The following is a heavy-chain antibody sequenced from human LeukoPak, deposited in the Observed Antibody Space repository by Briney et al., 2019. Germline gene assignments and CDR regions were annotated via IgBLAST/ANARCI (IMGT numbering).Heavy chain of an antibody. D-gene: IGHD6-13*01. CDR1: GFTFSSYS. J-gene: IGHJ4*02. Sequence: GGSLRLSCAASGFTFSSYSMNWVRQAPGKGLEWVSYISSSSSYIYYADSVKGRFTISRDNAKNSLYLQMNSLRAEDTAVYYCARDRDSSKIDYWGQGTLVTVSS. CDR3: ARDRDSSKIDY. V-gene: IGHV3-21*05. CDR2: ISSSSSYI.